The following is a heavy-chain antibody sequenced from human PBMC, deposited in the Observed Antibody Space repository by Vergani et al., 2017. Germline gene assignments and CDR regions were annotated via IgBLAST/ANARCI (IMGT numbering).Heavy chain of an antibody. Sequence: QVQLQESGPGLVKPSQTLFLTCTVSGGSISSGGYSWSWIRQHPGKGLEWIGYIYYSGSTYYNPSLKRRVTITVDTSKNQFSLKLSAVTAADTAVYYCARGLTYDYVSGSYRWFDPWGQGTLVTVAS. CDR3: ARGLTYDYVSGSYRWFDP. V-gene: IGHV4-31*03. J-gene: IGHJ5*02. CDR1: GGSISSGGYS. CDR2: IYYSGST. D-gene: IGHD3-10*01.